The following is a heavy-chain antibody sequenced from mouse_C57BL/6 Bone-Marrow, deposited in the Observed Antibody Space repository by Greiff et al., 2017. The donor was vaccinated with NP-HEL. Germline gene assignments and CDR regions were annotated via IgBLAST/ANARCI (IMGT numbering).Heavy chain of an antibody. CDR2: IWSDGST. V-gene: IGHV2-6-1*01. CDR1: GFSLTSYG. Sequence: VQLVESGPGLVAPSQSLSITCTVSGFSLTSYGVHWVRQPPGKGLEWLVVIWSDGSTTYNSALKSRLSISKDNSKSQVFLKMNSLQTDDTAMYYCARHDGYYERTWFAYWGQGTLVTVSA. J-gene: IGHJ3*01. D-gene: IGHD2-3*01. CDR3: ARHDGYYERTWFAY.